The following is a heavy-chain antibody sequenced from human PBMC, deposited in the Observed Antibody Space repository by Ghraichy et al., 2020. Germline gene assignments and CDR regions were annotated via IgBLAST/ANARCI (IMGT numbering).Heavy chain of an antibody. D-gene: IGHD4-23*01. CDR3: ARIGSNHNFDY. CDR2: INPNSGGT. Sequence: KVSCKASGYTFTAYYMHWVRLAPGQGLERMGRINPNSGGTNSAQKFHDRVTMTRDASISTAYMELSRLRSDDTAVYYCARIGSNHNFDYWGQGTLVTVSS. CDR1: GYTFTAYY. J-gene: IGHJ4*02. V-gene: IGHV1-2*06.